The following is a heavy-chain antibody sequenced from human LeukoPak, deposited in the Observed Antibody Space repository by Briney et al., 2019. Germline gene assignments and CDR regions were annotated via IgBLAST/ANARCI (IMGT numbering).Heavy chain of an antibody. D-gene: IGHD3-22*01. CDR3: ARARAYDSSGYYAIGGYYFDY. CDR2: IYYSGST. CDR1: GGSISSGGYY. Sequence: SQTLSLTCTVSGGSISSGGYYWSWIRQHPGKGLEWIGYIYYSGSTYYNPSLKSRVTISVDTSKNQFSLKLSSVTAADAAVYYCARARAYDSSGYYAIGGYYFDYWGQGTLVTVSS. J-gene: IGHJ4*02. V-gene: IGHV4-31*03.